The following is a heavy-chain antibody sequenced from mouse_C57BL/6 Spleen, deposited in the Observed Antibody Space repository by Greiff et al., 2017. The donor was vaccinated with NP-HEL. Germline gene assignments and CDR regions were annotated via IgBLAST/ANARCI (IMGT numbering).Heavy chain of an antibody. CDR2: INPGGGGT. CDR1: GYAFTNYL. CDR3: ARERLRGGFAY. V-gene: IGHV1-54*01. Sequence: VQLQESGAELVRPGASVKVSCKASGYAFTNYLIEWVKQRPGQGLEWIGVINPGGGGTNYNEKFKGKATLTADKSSSTAYMQLSRLTSEDSAFYFGARERLRGGFAYWGKGTLVTVSA. J-gene: IGHJ3*01. D-gene: IGHD2-4*01.